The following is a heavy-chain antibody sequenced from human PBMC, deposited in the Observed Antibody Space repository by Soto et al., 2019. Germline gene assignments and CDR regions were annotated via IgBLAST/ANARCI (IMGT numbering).Heavy chain of an antibody. CDR3: ARVIVVVPAAMLSWFDP. J-gene: IGHJ5*02. Sequence: QVQLQQWGAGLLKPSETLSLTCAVYGGSFSGYYWSWIRSPQGKGREWFGEINHSGTTNSTPSLKSGVTISVDTSKNQFSLKLSSVTAADTAVYYCARVIVVVPAAMLSWFDPWGQGTLVTDSS. CDR2: INHSGTT. V-gene: IGHV4-34*01. D-gene: IGHD2-2*01. CDR1: GGSFSGYY.